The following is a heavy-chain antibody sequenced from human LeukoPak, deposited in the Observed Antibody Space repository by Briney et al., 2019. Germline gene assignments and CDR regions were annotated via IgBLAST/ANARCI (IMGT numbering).Heavy chain of an antibody. CDR1: GFTTTGNY. D-gene: IGHD6-13*01. Sequence: GGSLRLSCAASGFTTTGNYITWVRQAPGKGLEWVSVIYSGGRTNYADFVKGRFSISRDISNDTVYLQLNSLRIEDTAVYFCARVPFTSSLGDYFDYWGQGTLVTVSS. J-gene: IGHJ4*02. CDR2: IYSGGRT. CDR3: ARVPFTSSLGDYFDY. V-gene: IGHV3-66*01.